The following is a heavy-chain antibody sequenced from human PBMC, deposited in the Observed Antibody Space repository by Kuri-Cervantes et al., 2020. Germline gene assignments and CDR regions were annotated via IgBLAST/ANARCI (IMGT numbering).Heavy chain of an antibody. CDR1: GFTFSSYG. J-gene: IGHJ5*02. CDR3: ARDRYQLLLTPKGAWFDP. V-gene: IGHV3-30*03. CDR2: ISYDGSNK. D-gene: IGHD2-2*01. Sequence: GESLKISCAASGFTFSSYGMHWVRQAPGKGLEWVAVISYDGSNKYYADSVKGRFTISRDNSKNTLYPQMNSLRAEDTAVYYCARDRYQLLLTPKGAWFDPWGQGTLVTVSS.